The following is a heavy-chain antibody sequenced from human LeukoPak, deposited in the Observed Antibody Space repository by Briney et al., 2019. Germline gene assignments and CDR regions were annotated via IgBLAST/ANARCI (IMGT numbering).Heavy chain of an antibody. CDR2: ISSSSSYI. CDR1: GFTFSSYS. Sequence: GALRLSCAASGFTFSSYSMNLGRQAPGKGLEWGSSISSSSSYIYYADSVKGRFTISRDNAKDSLYLQMNSLRAEDTAVYYCARDGSYGYLNFVYYYGMDVWGQGTTVTVSS. V-gene: IGHV3-21*01. D-gene: IGHD5-18*01. CDR3: ARDGSYGYLNFVYYYGMDV. J-gene: IGHJ6*02.